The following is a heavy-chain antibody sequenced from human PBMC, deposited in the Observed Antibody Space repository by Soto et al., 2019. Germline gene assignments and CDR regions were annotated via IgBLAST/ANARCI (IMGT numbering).Heavy chain of an antibody. D-gene: IGHD6-6*01. V-gene: IGHV1-2*02. CDR1: GYTFTDYY. Sequence: ASVKVSCKASGYTFTDYYIHWVRQAPGQGLEWMGWINPKTGGTNYAQKSQGRLTMTRDTSISTAYMELSRLRSDDTALYFCASDSKNSCSFFDSWGQGTLVTVSS. J-gene: IGHJ4*02. CDR3: ASDSKNSCSFFDS. CDR2: INPKTGGT.